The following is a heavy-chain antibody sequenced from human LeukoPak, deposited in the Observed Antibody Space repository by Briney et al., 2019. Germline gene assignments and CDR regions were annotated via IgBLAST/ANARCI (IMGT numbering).Heavy chain of an antibody. D-gene: IGHD6-13*01. J-gene: IGHJ6*03. CDR1: GFTFSSYW. CDR2: IKQDGSEK. V-gene: IGHV3-7*01. Sequence: PGGSLRLSCAASGFTFSSYWMSWVRQAPGKGLEWVASIKQDGSEKYYVDSVKGRFTISRDNAKNSLYLQMNSLRAEDTAVYYCAREGQAAAGTELYYYYYYMDVWGKGTTVTVSS. CDR3: AREGQAAAGTELYYYYYYMDV.